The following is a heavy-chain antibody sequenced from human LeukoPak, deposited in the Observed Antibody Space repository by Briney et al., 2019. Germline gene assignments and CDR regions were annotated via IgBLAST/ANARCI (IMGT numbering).Heavy chain of an antibody. Sequence: SETLPLTCTVSGGSISSYDWSWIRQPPGKGLEWIGHIYYSGNTNYNPSPKSRVTISVDMSKNQFSLKVNSVTAADTAVYYCARMTSRSGSGSYFFDNWGQGTLVTVSS. V-gene: IGHV4-59*01. D-gene: IGHD3-10*01. CDR1: GGSISSYD. CDR3: ARMTSRSGSGSYFFDN. CDR2: IYYSGNT. J-gene: IGHJ4*02.